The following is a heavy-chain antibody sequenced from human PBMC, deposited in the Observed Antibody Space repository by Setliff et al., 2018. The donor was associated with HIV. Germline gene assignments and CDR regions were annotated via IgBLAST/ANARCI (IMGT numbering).Heavy chain of an antibody. CDR1: GDSISTDY. V-gene: IGHV4-59*12. CDR2: IYYSGST. Sequence: SETLSLTCTVSGDSISTDYWTWIRQPPGKGLEWIGSIYYSGSTNYNPPLKSRVTISVDTSKNQFSLKLSSATAADTAVYYCARSRLHYYDSSGYYPSYFDYWGQGTLVTVSS. CDR3: ARSRLHYYDSSGYYPSYFDY. J-gene: IGHJ4*02. D-gene: IGHD3-22*01.